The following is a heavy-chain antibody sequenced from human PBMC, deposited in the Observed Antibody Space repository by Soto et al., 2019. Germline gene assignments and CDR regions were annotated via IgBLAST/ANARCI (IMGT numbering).Heavy chain of an antibody. Sequence: QVQLVQSGAEVKKPGSSVRVSCTASGDTLNFYTISWVRKAPGQGLEWMGRVLPMVAMSSYAQKFQGRVTSSADTSTRPVSMDLRSLRSAVTAVYYCATNHVSGSTHFDNWGQGTLVTVSS. V-gene: IGHV1-69*02. D-gene: IGHD3-10*01. CDR2: VLPMVAMS. CDR3: ATNHVSGSTHFDN. CDR1: GDTLNFYT. J-gene: IGHJ4*02.